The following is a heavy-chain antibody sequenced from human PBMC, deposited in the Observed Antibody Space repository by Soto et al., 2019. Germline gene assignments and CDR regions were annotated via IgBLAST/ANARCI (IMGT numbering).Heavy chain of an antibody. D-gene: IGHD3-22*01. J-gene: IGHJ4*02. CDR1: GFTFSSYG. CDR2: ISYDGSNK. V-gene: IGHV3-30*18. Sequence: QVQLVESGGGVVQPGRSLRLSCAASGFTFSSYGMHWVRQAPGKGLEWVAVISYDGSNKYYADSVTGRFTISRDNSKNTLFLPMNSLRAEDTAVYYCANDRTTMIVVDTLDYWGQGTLVTVSS. CDR3: ANDRTTMIVVDTLDY.